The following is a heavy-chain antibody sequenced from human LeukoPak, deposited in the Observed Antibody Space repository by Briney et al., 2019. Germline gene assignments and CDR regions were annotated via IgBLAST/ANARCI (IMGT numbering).Heavy chain of an antibody. CDR3: ARDQYYDSSTYYEIDY. CDR1: GGSFSGYY. D-gene: IGHD3-22*01. Sequence: SETLSLTCAVYGGSFSGYYWSWIRQPPEKGLEWIGEINHLGSTNYNPSLKSRVTISVDTSKKQFSLNLTSVTAADTAVYYCARDQYYDSSTYYEIDYWGQGTLVTVSS. CDR2: INHLGST. V-gene: IGHV4-34*01. J-gene: IGHJ4*02.